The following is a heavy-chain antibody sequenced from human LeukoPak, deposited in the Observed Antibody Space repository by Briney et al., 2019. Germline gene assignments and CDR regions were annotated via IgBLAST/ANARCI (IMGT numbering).Heavy chain of an antibody. D-gene: IGHD6-13*01. V-gene: IGHV3-23*01. Sequence: PGGSLRLSCAASGFNFSSYAMSWVRQAPGKGLEWVSAISGSGGSTYYADSVKGRFTISRDNSKNTLYLQMNSLRAEDTAVYYCAKDPSPYSSSWSTFDYWGQGTLVTVSS. CDR1: GFNFSSYA. CDR3: AKDPSPYSSSWSTFDY. J-gene: IGHJ4*02. CDR2: ISGSGGST.